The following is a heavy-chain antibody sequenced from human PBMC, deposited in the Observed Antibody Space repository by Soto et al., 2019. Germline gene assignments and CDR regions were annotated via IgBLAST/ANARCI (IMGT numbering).Heavy chain of an antibody. CDR2: IYYSGST. J-gene: IGHJ4*02. Sequence: PSETLSLTCTVSGGSISSYYWSWIRQPPGKGLEWIGYIYYSGSTNYNPSLKSRVTISVDTSKNQFSLKPSSVTAADTAVYYCARRYGGNLDYWGQGTLVTVSS. V-gene: IGHV4-59*08. CDR3: ARRYGGNLDY. D-gene: IGHD1-26*01. CDR1: GGSISSYY.